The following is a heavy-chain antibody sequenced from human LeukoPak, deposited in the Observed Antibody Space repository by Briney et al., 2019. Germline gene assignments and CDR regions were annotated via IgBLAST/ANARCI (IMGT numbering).Heavy chain of an antibody. Sequence: RASLKVSCKASGYTFTSLDINWVRLAPGQGLEWMGWMNPNWGYTGYAQKFQARVTMTRDTSIDTAYMELSSLRSDDTAVYYCARGRTQGFDHWGQGTLGTVSS. CDR2: MNPNWGYT. D-gene: IGHD1-1*01. J-gene: IGHJ4*02. CDR1: GYTFTSLD. CDR3: ARGRTQGFDH. V-gene: IGHV1-8*01.